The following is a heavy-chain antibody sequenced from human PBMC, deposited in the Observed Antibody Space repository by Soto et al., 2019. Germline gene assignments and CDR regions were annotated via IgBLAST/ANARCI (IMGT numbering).Heavy chain of an antibody. D-gene: IGHD3-22*01. CDR1: GGSISSGDYY. CDR2: IYYSGST. CDR3: ARKKYYYDSSDEGAFDI. J-gene: IGHJ3*02. V-gene: IGHV4-30-4*01. Sequence: SETLSLTCTVSGGSISSGDYYWSWIRQPPGKGLEWIGYIYYSGSTYYNPSLKSRVTISVDTSKNQFSLKLSSVTAADTAVYYCARKKYYYDSSDEGAFDIWGQGTMVTVSS.